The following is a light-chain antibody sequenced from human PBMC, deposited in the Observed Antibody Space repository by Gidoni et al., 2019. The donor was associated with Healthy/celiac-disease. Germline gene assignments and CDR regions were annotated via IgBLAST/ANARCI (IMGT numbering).Light chain of an antibody. CDR2: DVS. Sequence: QSALTQPASVSGSPGQSITISCTGTSSDVGGYNYVSWYQQNPGKAPKLMIYDVSNRPSGVSNRFSGSKSGNTASRTISGLQAEDEADYYCSSYTSSSTVYVFGTGTKVTVL. V-gene: IGLV2-14*01. J-gene: IGLJ1*01. CDR3: SSYTSSSTVYV. CDR1: SSDVGGYNY.